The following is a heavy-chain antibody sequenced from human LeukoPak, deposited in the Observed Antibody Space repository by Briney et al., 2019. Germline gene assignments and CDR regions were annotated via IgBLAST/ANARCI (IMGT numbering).Heavy chain of an antibody. CDR2: IYYSGGT. CDR1: DGSISSYY. CDR3: ARDVIAVAGLWYFDL. V-gene: IGHV4-59*01. Sequence: SQTLSLTCSVSDGSISSYYWSWIRQLPGKGLGWMGYIYYSGGTNYNPSLKSRVTISVDTSKSQSSLKLSSVTAADTAVYYCARDVIAVAGLWYFDLWGRGTLVTVSS. D-gene: IGHD6-19*01. J-gene: IGHJ2*01.